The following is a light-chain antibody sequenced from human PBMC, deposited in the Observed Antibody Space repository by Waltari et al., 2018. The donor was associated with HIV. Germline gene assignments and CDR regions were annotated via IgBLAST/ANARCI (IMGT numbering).Light chain of an antibody. Sequence: EIVLTQSPGTLSLSQGERATLSCRASQSVSNNYLAWYQQKPGQAPRLLIYGASSRATGSPDRFSGSGSGTDFTLTISRLEPEDFAVYYCQQYGTSPLTFGGGTNVDMK. CDR2: GAS. V-gene: IGKV3-20*01. CDR1: QSVSNNY. CDR3: QQYGTSPLT. J-gene: IGKJ4*01.